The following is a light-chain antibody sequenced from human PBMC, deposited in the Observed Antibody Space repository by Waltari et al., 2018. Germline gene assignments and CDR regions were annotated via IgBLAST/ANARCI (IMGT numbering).Light chain of an antibody. CDR1: QAISNS. Sequence: DIQMTQSPSSLSASLGARVTTTCRASQAISNSVAWYQQKPGKGPKLLIYDASTLQSGVPSRFSGSGSGTDFTLTISSLQPEDLATYYCQKCASAPFTFGPGTKVDI. CDR3: QKCASAPFT. V-gene: IGKV1-27*01. J-gene: IGKJ3*01. CDR2: DAS.